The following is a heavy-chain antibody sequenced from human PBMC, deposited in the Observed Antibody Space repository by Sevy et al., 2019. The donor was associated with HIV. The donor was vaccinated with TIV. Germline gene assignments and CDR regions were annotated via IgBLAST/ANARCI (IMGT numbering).Heavy chain of an antibody. CDR3: AKCLTPVTNQWSFDP. CDR2: IHSGGKI. Sequence: GESLKISCAASGFSVSSNYMSWVRQAPGKGPEWVSVIHSGGKISYADSVQGRFTISRDNSQNTLFLQMNSLRAEDTAVYYCAKCLTPVTNQWSFDPWGQGTLVTVSS. J-gene: IGHJ5*02. CDR1: GFSVSSNY. D-gene: IGHD4-17*01. V-gene: IGHV3-53*01.